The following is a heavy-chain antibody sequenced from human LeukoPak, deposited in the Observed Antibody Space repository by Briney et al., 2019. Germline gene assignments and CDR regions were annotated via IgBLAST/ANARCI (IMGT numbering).Heavy chain of an antibody. J-gene: IGHJ4*02. CDR1: GFTFSSYW. CDR3: ARAPPGSSGGYFDH. D-gene: IGHD2-8*02. CDR2: INSDGSST. Sequence: GGSLRLSCAASGFTFSSYWMHWVRQTPGKGLVWVSRINSDGSSTTYADSVKGRFTISRDNAKNTLYLQMNSLRAEDTAVYYCARAPPGSSGGYFDHWGQGTLVTVSS. V-gene: IGHV3-74*01.